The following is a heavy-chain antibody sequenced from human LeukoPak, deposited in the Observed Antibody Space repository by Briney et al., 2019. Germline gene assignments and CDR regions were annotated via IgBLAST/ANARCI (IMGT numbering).Heavy chain of an antibody. J-gene: IGHJ4*02. D-gene: IGHD3-3*01. V-gene: IGHV4-34*01. CDR3: ARAAYVLRFLEWLRKYYFDY. CDR2: INHSGST. CDR1: GGSFSGCY. Sequence: SETLSLTCAVYGGSFSGCYWSWIGQPPGKGLEWIGEINHSGSTNYNPSLKSRVTISVDTSKNQFSLKLSSVTAADTAVYYCARAAYVLRFLEWLRKYYFDYWGQGTLVTVSS.